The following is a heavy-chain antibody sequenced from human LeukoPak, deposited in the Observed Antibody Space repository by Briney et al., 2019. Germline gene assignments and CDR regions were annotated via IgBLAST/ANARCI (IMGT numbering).Heavy chain of an antibody. Sequence: PSETLSLTCTVSGDSISTSKSYWGWIRQPPLKGLEWIGSIYYTGNTYYNASLKSRVTISVDTSKNQFSLELNSVTPADTAVYYCARGGNYWPQWWFDPWGRGTLVSVSS. J-gene: IGHJ5*02. CDR3: ARGGNYWPQWWFDP. D-gene: IGHD1-26*01. CDR2: IYYTGNT. CDR1: GDSISTSKSY. V-gene: IGHV4-39*07.